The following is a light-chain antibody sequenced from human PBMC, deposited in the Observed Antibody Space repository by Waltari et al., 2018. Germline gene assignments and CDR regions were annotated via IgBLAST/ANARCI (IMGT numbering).Light chain of an antibody. CDR3: QQRSKWPLT. CDR1: QSVSSY. V-gene: IGKV3-11*01. CDR2: DAS. J-gene: IGKJ4*01. Sequence: EIVLTQSPATLSLSPGERATLSCRATQSVSSYLAWYQQRPGEAPRLLIYDASISATGIPARFTGSGSETDFTLTSSSLEPEDFAGYYCQQRSKWPLTFGGGTKVEIK.